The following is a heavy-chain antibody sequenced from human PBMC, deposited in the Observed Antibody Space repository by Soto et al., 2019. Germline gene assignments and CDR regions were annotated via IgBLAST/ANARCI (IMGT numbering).Heavy chain of an antibody. CDR2: IYPGDSDT. CDR3: ASHTKYCGGDCYREAFDI. Sequence: GESLKISCKGSGYSFTSYWIGWVRQMPGKGLEWMGIIYPGDSDTRYSPSFQGQVTISADKSISTAYLQWSSLKASDTAMYYCASHTKYCGGDCYREAFDIWGQGTMVTVSS. J-gene: IGHJ3*02. V-gene: IGHV5-51*01. D-gene: IGHD2-21*02. CDR1: GYSFTSYW.